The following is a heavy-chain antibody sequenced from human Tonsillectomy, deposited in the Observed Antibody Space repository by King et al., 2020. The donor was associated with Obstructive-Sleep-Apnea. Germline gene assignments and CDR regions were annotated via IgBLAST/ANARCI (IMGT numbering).Heavy chain of an antibody. CDR1: GFTFDDYA. J-gene: IGHJ4*02. CDR3: AKDLTASSSWGNFDY. CDR2: ITWNSGSI. D-gene: IGHD6-13*01. Sequence: VQLVESGGGLVQPGRSLRLSCAASGFTFDDYAMHWVRQAPGKGLEWVSGITWNSGSIGYADSVKDRFTISRDNAKNSLYLQMNSLRAEDTALYYCAKDLTASSSWGNFDYWGQGTLVTVSS. V-gene: IGHV3-9*01.